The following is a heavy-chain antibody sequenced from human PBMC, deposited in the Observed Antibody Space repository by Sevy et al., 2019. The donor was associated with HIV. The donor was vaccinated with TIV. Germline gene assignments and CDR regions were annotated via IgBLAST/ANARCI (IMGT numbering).Heavy chain of an antibody. V-gene: IGHV4-34*01. CDR2: INHSGST. Sequence: SETLSLTCAVYGGSFSGYYWSWIRQPPGKGLEWIGEINHSGSTNYNPSLKSRVTISVDTSKNQFSLKLSSVTAADTAVYYCARGRDGITMVRGSSHFDYWGQGTLVTVSS. CDR1: GGSFSGYY. CDR3: ARGRDGITMVRGSSHFDY. J-gene: IGHJ4*02. D-gene: IGHD3-10*01.